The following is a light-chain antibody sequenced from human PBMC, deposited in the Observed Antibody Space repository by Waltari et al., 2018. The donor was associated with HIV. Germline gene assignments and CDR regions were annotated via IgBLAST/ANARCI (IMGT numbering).Light chain of an antibody. CDR1: SSNIGANFD. Sequence: QSVLTQPPSLSGAPGQRVTISCTGSSSNIGANFDVHWYQVLPGTAPKLLIFGNSNRPSGVPDRFSGSQSGTSASLAITGLQPEDEAEYFCQSFDNSLNGYVFGTGTTVIVL. CDR3: QSFDNSLNGYV. CDR2: GNS. J-gene: IGLJ1*01. V-gene: IGLV1-40*01.